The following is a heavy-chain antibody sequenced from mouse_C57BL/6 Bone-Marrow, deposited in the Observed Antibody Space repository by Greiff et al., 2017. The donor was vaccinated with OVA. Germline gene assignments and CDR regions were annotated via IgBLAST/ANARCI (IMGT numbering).Heavy chain of an antibody. V-gene: IGHV5-16*01. CDR3: AKEIYSGRYYFDY. CDR2: INYDGSST. D-gene: IGHD1-3*01. CDR1: GFTFSDYY. Sequence: EVKLMESEGGLVQPGSSMKLSCTASGFTFSDYYMAWVRQVPEKGLEWVANINYDGSSTYYLDSLKSRFIISRDNAKNILYLQMSSLRSENTATYFSAKEIYSGRYYFDYWGQGTTLTVSS. J-gene: IGHJ2*01.